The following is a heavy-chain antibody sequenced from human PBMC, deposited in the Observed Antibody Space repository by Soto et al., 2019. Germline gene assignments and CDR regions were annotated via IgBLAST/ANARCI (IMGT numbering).Heavy chain of an antibody. D-gene: IGHD3-9*01. CDR2: ISAYNGNT. V-gene: IGHV1-18*01. J-gene: IGHJ4*02. Sequence: QVQLVQSGAEVKKPGASVKVSCKASGYTFTSYGISWVRQAPGQGLEWMGWISAYNGNTNYAQKLQGRVTMTPDTSTSTAYMELRGLRSDDTAVYYCARLPAYDILTGYHPADYWGQGTLVTVSS. CDR1: GYTFTSYG. CDR3: ARLPAYDILTGYHPADY.